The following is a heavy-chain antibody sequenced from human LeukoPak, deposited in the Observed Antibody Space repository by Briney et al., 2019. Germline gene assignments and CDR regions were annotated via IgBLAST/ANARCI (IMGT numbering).Heavy chain of an antibody. CDR2: IIPIFGTA. J-gene: IGHJ5*02. Sequence: SVQVSCQASGGTFSSYASSWVRQAPGQGLEWMGWIIPIFGTANYAQKFQGRVTITADKSTSTAYMELSSLRSEDTAVYYCAREPVTASRDGYNHWFDPWGQGTLVTVSS. D-gene: IGHD5-24*01. V-gene: IGHV1-69*06. CDR3: AREPVTASRDGYNHWFDP. CDR1: GGTFSSYA.